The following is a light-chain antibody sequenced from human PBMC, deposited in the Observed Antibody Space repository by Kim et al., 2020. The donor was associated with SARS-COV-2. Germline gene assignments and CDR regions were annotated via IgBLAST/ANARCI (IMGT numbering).Light chain of an antibody. Sequence: EIVMTQSPATLSVSPGERATLSCRASQSVSRNLAWYQQKPGQAPSLLIYGGSTRATGIPARFSGSGSGTQFALTISSLQSEDFAVYYCQQYDNWPPYTFGQGTKVDIK. CDR2: GGS. V-gene: IGKV3-15*01. CDR3: QQYDNWPPYT. CDR1: QSVSRN. J-gene: IGKJ2*01.